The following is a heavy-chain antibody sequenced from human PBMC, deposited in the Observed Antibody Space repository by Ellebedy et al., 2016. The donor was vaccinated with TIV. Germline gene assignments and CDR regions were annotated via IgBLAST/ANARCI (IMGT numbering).Heavy chain of an antibody. CDR1: GFTFSSYG. CDR3: ARGSNVLWFGELLYRPDDAFDI. J-gene: IGHJ3*02. V-gene: IGHV3-48*01. Sequence: GGSLRLSCAASGFTFSSYGMNWVRQAPGKGLEWVSSISSSSSNIYYADSVKGRFTISRDNSKNTLYLQMNSLRAEDTAWYYFARGSNVLWFGELLYRPDDAFDIWGQGTMVTVSS. CDR2: ISSSSSNI. D-gene: IGHD3-10*01.